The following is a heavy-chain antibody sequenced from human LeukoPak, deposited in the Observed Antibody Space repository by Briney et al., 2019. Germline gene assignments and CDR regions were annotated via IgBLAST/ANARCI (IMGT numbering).Heavy chain of an antibody. D-gene: IGHD4-11*01. J-gene: IGHJ4*02. CDR1: GGTFSSYA. CDR2: IIPIFGTA. Sequence: GASVKVSCKASGGTFSSYAISWVRQAPGQGLEWMGGIIPIFGTANYAQKFQGRVTITADESTSTAYMELSSLRSEDTAVYYCARATKRIDHSNYGGYFDYWGQGTLVTVSS. CDR3: ARATKRIDHSNYGGYFDY. V-gene: IGHV1-69*13.